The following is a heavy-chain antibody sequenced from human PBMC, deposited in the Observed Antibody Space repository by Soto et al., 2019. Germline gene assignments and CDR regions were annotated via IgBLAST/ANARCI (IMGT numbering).Heavy chain of an antibody. J-gene: IGHJ4*02. CDR2: IIPIFGTA. CDR3: ARHPGDFWSGPAFDY. CDR1: GGTFSSYA. D-gene: IGHD3-3*01. V-gene: IGHV1-69*13. Sequence: GASVKVSCKASGGTFSSYAISWVRQAPGQGLEWMGGIIPIFGTANYAQKFQGRVTITADESTSTAYMELSSLRSEDTAVYYCARHPGDFWSGPAFDYWGQGTLVTVSS.